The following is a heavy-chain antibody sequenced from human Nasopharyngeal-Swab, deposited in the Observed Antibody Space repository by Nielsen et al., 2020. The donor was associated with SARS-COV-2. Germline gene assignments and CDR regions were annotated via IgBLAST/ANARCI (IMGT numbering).Heavy chain of an antibody. D-gene: IGHD3-22*01. CDR2: FINICGTT. V-gene: IGHV3-21*01. CDR1: GFPLTSYA. CDR3: ASAHRAYGDSGYYPLEY. J-gene: IGHJ4*02. Sequence: GESVKISCAVSGFPLTSYAMTWVRQAQGKGLEWVSAFINICGTTFYADSVKGRFTISRDNAKNLLYLQMNSLRAEDTAVYYCASAHRAYGDSGYYPLEYWGKGTLGTVST.